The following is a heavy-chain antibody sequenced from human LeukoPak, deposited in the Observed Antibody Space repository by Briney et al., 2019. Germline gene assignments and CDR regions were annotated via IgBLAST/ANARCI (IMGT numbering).Heavy chain of an antibody. D-gene: IGHD1-26*01. Sequence: GESLKISCKGSGYSFTSYWIGWVRQMPGKGLEWMGIIYPGDSDTRYSPSFQGQVTISADKSISTAYLQWSSLKASDTAMYYCARQRRVGATTFYFDYWGQGTLVTVSS. CDR1: GYSFTSYW. CDR3: ARQRRVGATTFYFDY. V-gene: IGHV5-51*01. J-gene: IGHJ4*02. CDR2: IYPGDSDT.